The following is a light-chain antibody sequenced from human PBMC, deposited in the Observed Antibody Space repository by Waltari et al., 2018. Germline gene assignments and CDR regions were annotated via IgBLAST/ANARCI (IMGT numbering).Light chain of an antibody. V-gene: IGLV1-51*02. Sequence: QSVLTQPPSVSAAPGQRVTISCSGRSSNIGNTYVSCYRQSPGTAPKLLIYEKTERPSGIPGRFSGSKSGTSATLDITGLQAGDEADYYCGTWDSSLSGAVFGGGTRLTVL. J-gene: IGLJ7*01. CDR2: EKT. CDR3: GTWDSSLSGAV. CDR1: SSNIGNTY.